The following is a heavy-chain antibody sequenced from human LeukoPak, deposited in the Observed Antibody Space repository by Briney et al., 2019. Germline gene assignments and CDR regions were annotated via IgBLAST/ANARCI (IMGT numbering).Heavy chain of an antibody. CDR3: AKDLGIAATQDYFDY. D-gene: IGHD2-15*01. V-gene: IGHV3-30*02. Sequence: PGGSLRLSCAASGFTFSSYGMHWVRQAPGKGLEWVAFIRYDGSNKYYADSVKGRFTISRDNSKNTLYLQMNSLRAEDTAVYYCAKDLGIAATQDYFDYWGQGTLVTVSS. J-gene: IGHJ4*02. CDR1: GFTFSSYG. CDR2: IRYDGSNK.